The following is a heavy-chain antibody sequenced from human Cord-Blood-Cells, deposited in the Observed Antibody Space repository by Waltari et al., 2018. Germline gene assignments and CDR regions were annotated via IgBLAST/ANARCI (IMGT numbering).Heavy chain of an antibody. CDR3: ARGEKGVGATPGDY. V-gene: IGHV3-33*01. J-gene: IGHJ4*02. CDR2: IWYDGSNK. D-gene: IGHD1-26*01. Sequence: QVQLVESGGGVVQPGRSLRLSCAASGFTFSSYGLHWVRQAPGKGLEWVAVIWYDGSNKYYADSVKGRFTISRDNSKNTLYLQMNSLRAEDTAVYYCARGEKGVGATPGDYWGQGTLVTVSS. CDR1: GFTFSSYG.